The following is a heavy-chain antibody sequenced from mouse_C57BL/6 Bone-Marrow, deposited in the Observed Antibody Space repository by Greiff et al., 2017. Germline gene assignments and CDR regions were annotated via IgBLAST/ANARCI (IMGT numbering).Heavy chain of an antibody. J-gene: IGHJ1*03. Sequence: EVQLQESGPGLVKPSQSLSLTCSVTGYSITSGYYWNWIRQFPGNKLEWMGYISYDGSNNYNPSLKNRISFTRDTSKNQFFLKLNSVTTEDTATYYCARDPPITTVVATDYFDVWGTGTTVTVSS. V-gene: IGHV3-6*01. CDR3: ARDPPITTVVATDYFDV. CDR2: ISYDGSN. D-gene: IGHD1-1*01. CDR1: GYSITSGYY.